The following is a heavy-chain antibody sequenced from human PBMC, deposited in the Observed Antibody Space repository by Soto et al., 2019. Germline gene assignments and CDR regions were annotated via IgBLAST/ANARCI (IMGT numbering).Heavy chain of an antibody. CDR1: GGSFRREA. Sequence: QVQLVQSGAEVKKPGSSVKVSCKASGGSFRREAINWLRQAPGQGPEWMGNILPFFGTADYAQKFQGRVTVTAETPTTTDYLELISLRVEDTAVYYCARGDEFAGNSDAFDVWGQGTTVIVSS. CDR2: ILPFFGTA. CDR3: ARGDEFAGNSDAFDV. J-gene: IGHJ3*01. V-gene: IGHV1-69*14. D-gene: IGHD1-1*01.